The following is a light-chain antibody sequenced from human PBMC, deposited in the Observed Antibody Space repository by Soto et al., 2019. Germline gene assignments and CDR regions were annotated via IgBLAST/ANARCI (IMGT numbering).Light chain of an antibody. J-gene: IGKJ1*01. CDR2: KAS. Sequence: DIQMTQSPSTLSASVGDRVTITCRASQSISNWLAWHQQKPGNAPKLLIYKASTLDSGVPSRFSGSGSGTEFTLTISSLQPDDFATYYCQQYDSYSRTFGQGAKVDIK. V-gene: IGKV1-5*03. CDR1: QSISNW. CDR3: QQYDSYSRT.